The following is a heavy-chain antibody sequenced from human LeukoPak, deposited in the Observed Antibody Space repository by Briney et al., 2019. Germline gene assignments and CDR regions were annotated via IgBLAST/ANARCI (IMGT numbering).Heavy chain of an antibody. CDR1: GFTFSSFG. Sequence: GGSLRLSCAASGFTFSSFGMRWVRQAPGKGLEWVSAISGSGGTTYCADSVKGRFTISRDNAKNSLYLQMNSLRAEDMALYYCAKGLGAARGTNAFDIWGQGAMVTVSS. J-gene: IGHJ3*02. CDR2: ISGSGGTT. D-gene: IGHD6-6*01. V-gene: IGHV3-23*01. CDR3: AKGLGAARGTNAFDI.